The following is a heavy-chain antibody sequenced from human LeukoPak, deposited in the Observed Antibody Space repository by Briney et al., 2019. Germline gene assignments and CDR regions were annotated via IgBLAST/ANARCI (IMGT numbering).Heavy chain of an antibody. CDR2: INWNGGST. CDR1: GFTFDDYG. CDR3: AKAFLYCSSNTCLFDY. Sequence: PGGSLRLSCAASGFTFDDYGMSWVRQAPGKGLEWVSGINWNGGSTGYADSVKGRFTISRDNAKNSLYLQMNSLRAEDTAVYYCAKAFLYCSSNTCLFDYWGQGTLVTVSS. J-gene: IGHJ4*02. V-gene: IGHV3-20*04. D-gene: IGHD2-2*01.